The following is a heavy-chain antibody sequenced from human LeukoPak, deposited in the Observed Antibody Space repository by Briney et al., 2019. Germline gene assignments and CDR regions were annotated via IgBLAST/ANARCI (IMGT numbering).Heavy chain of an antibody. CDR2: IYTSRST. J-gene: IGHJ4*02. D-gene: IGHD2-15*01. CDR1: GGSISSGSYH. Sequence: SETLSLTCTVSGGSISSGSYHWSWIRQPAGKGLEWIGRIYTSRSTHYNPSLKSRVTISVDTSKNQFSLKLSSVTAADTAVYYCARAQCCPGTPDYWGQGTLVTVSS. V-gene: IGHV4-61*02. CDR3: ARAQCCPGTPDY.